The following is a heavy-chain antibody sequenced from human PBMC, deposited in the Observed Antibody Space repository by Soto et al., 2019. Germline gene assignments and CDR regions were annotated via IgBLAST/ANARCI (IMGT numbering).Heavy chain of an antibody. CDR2: ISSSSSYT. V-gene: IGHV3-11*06. D-gene: IGHD4-17*01. Sequence: PGGSLRLSCAASGFTFSDYYMSWIRQAPGKGLEWVSYISSSSSYTNYADSVKGRFTISRDNAKNSLYLQMNSLRAEDTAVYYCARIPDYGDYVPHFDYWGQGILVTVAS. J-gene: IGHJ4*02. CDR3: ARIPDYGDYVPHFDY. CDR1: GFTFSDYY.